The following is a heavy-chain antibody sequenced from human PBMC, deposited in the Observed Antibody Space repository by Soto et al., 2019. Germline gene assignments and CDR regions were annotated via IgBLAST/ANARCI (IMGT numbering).Heavy chain of an antibody. D-gene: IGHD2-15*01. V-gene: IGHV4-61*03. CDR2: IYYSGST. CDR3: VCQYSSDCNGGSCYHAFDI. CDR1: WGYVYSGADY. Sequence: SETLSLTCTVSWGYVYSGADYWGLIRQTPGKGPEWIGFIYYSGSTNYNPSLESRVTMSLDTSQNHFSLRLRSVTAADTALYYCVCQYSSDCNGGSCYHAFDIWGRGTLVTVSS. J-gene: IGHJ3*02.